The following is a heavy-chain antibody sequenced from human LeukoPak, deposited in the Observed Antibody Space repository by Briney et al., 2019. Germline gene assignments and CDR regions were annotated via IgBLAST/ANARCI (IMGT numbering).Heavy chain of an antibody. Sequence: PSETLCLTCAVYGVSFSGYSWTWVRQPPGKGLEWIGEIHQSGRTNYNPSLKSRVTISVDTSKNQFSLKLNSVTAADTAVYYCARSLQYGNNNYYNYGMDVWGEGTTVTVSS. CDR2: IHQSGRT. D-gene: IGHD2/OR15-2a*01. CDR3: ARSLQYGNNNYYNYGMDV. J-gene: IGHJ6*04. V-gene: IGHV4-34*01. CDR1: GVSFSGYS.